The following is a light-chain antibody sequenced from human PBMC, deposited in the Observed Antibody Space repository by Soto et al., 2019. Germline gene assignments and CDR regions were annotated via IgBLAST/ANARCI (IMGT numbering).Light chain of an antibody. J-gene: IGKJ1*01. CDR2: AAS. Sequence: IQMTQPPSSLSASLGDRVTITCRASQDISDYLAWYQQKPGNPPNLLISAASTLQSGVPSRFRGIGAGTDFTHTITRLQPEDVATYYCQNYNTDPLTFGQGTKVDIK. CDR1: QDISDY. CDR3: QNYNTDPLT. V-gene: IGKV1-27*01.